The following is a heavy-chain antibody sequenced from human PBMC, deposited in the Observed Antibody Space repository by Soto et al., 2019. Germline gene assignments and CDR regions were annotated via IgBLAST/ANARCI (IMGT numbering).Heavy chain of an antibody. CDR1: GESFSGYY. D-gene: IGHD2-2*01. CDR3: ARSRIRQSIVVVPAAFDY. J-gene: IGHJ4*02. V-gene: IGHV4-34*01. Sequence: SETLSLTCAVYGESFSGYYWSWIRQPPGKGLEWIGEINHSGSTNYNPSLKSRVTISVDTSKNQFSLKLSSVTAADTAVYYCARSRIRQSIVVVPAAFDYWGQGTLVTVSS. CDR2: INHSGST.